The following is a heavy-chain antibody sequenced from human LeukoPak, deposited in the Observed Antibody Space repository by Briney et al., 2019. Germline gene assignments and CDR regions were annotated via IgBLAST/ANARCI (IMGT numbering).Heavy chain of an antibody. J-gene: IGHJ3*02. V-gene: IGHV3-30*18. CDR3: ANFEGSSQAFHI. CDR1: GFTFSSYG. Sequence: GGSLRLSCVASGFTFSSYGMHWVRQAPGKGLEWVAAILYDGSKKYYADSVKGRFSIYRDNSNYTLYLQMNSLRAEDTAVYYCANFEGSSQAFHIWGQGTLVTVSS. D-gene: IGHD6-13*01. CDR2: ILYDGSKK.